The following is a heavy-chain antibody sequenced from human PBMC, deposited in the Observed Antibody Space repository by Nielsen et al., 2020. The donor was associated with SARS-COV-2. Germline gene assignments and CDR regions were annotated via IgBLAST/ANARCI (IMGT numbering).Heavy chain of an antibody. CDR2: ISWNSCSI. D-gene: IGHD3-9*01. J-gene: IGHJ3*02. V-gene: IGHV3-9*01. CDR1: GFTFDDYA. Sequence: SLRLSCAASGFTFDDYAMHWVRQAPGKGLEWVSGISWNSCSIGYADSVKGRFTISRDNAKNSLYLQMNSLRAEDTALYYCAKLPYDILTGSSDAFDIWGQGTMVTVSS. CDR3: AKLPYDILTGSSDAFDI.